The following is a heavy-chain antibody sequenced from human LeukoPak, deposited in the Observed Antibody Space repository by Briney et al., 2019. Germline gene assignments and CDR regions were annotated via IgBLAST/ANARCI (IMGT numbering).Heavy chain of an antibody. CDR2: ISSSSSYI. V-gene: IGHV3-21*01. J-gene: IGHJ1*01. D-gene: IGHD2-8*02. Sequence: GGSLRLSCAASGFTFSSYSMNWVRQAPGKGLEWVSSISSSSSYIYYADSVKGRFTISRDNAKNSLYLQMNSLRAEDTAVYYCARDGSSPTGWVEYFQHWGQGTLVTVSS. CDR1: GFTFSSYS. CDR3: ARDGSSPTGWVEYFQH.